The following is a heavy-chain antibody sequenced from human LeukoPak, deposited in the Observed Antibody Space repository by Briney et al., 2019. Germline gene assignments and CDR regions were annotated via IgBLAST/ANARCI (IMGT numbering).Heavy chain of an antibody. CDR3: ARVLSSVEMTPIRAFDI. Sequence: SETLSLTCTVSGGSISSSSYYWGWIRQPPGTGLEWIGSIYYSGSTYYNPSLKSRVTISVDTSKNQFSLKLSSVTAADTAVYFCARVLSSVEMTPIRAFDIWGQGTMVTVSS. D-gene: IGHD5-24*01. V-gene: IGHV4-39*07. J-gene: IGHJ3*02. CDR1: GGSISSSSYY. CDR2: IYYSGST.